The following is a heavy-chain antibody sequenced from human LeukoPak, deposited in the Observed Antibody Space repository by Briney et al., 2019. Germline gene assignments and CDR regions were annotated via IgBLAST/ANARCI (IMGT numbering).Heavy chain of an antibody. D-gene: IGHD2-8*02. CDR3: ARSGGITTGFDY. CDR1: GFTFDDYA. Sequence: GGSLRLSCAASGFTFDDYAMHWVRQAPGKGLEWVSGISWNSGSIGYADSVKGRSTISRDNAKNSLYLQMNSLRAEDTALYYCARSGGITTGFDYWGQGTLVTVSS. V-gene: IGHV3-9*01. J-gene: IGHJ4*02. CDR2: ISWNSGSI.